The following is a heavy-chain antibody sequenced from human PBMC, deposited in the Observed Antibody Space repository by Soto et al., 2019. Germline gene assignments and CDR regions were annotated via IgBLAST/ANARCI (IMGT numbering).Heavy chain of an antibody. CDR1: GLSLSTSGMC. J-gene: IGHJ4*02. V-gene: IGHV2-70*01. D-gene: IGHD3-22*01. CDR3: ARIYDSSGHQYYFDY. Sequence: SGPTLVNPTQTLTLTCTFSGLSLSTSGMCVSWIRQPPGKALEWLALIDWDDDKYYSTSLKTRLTISKDTSKNQVVLTMTNMDPVDTATYYCARIYDSSGHQYYFDYWGQGTLVTVSS. CDR2: IDWDDDK.